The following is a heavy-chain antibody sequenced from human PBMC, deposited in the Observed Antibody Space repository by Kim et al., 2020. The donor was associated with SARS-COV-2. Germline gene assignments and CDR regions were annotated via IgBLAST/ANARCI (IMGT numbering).Heavy chain of an antibody. CDR2: IIPIFGTA. J-gene: IGHJ6*02. CDR3: ARDSHLVDILTGYLGDYYYGMDV. CDR1: GGTFSSYA. V-gene: IGHV1-69*13. D-gene: IGHD3-9*01. Sequence: SVKVSCKASGGTFSSYAISWVRQAPGQGLEWMGGIIPIFGTANYAQKFQGRVTITADESTSTAYMELSSLRSEDTAVYYCARDSHLVDILTGYLGDYYYGMDVWGQGTTVTVSS.